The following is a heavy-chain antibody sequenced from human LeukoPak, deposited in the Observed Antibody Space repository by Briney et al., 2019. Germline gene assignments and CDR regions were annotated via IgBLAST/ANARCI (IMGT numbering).Heavy chain of an antibody. Sequence: ASVKVSCTASGYTFTGYYMHWVRQAPGQGLEWMGWINPNSGGTNYAQKFQGRVTMTRDTSISTAYMELSRLRSDDTAVYYCAGRQYSGGWSKPDAFDIWGQGTMVTVSS. V-gene: IGHV1-2*02. D-gene: IGHD6-19*01. CDR3: AGRQYSGGWSKPDAFDI. CDR1: GYTFTGYY. CDR2: INPNSGGT. J-gene: IGHJ3*02.